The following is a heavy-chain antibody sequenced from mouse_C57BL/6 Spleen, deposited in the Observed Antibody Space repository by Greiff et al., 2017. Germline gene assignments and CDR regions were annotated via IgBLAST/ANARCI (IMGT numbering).Heavy chain of an antibody. CDR2: IDPETGGT. CDR3: TRGGNWENYAMDY. D-gene: IGHD4-1*01. V-gene: IGHV1-15*01. J-gene: IGHJ4*01. CDR1: GYTFTDYE. Sequence: VQLQESGAELVRPGASVTLSCKASGYTFTDYEMHWVKQTPVHGLEWIGAIDPETGGTAYNQKFKGKAILTADKSSSTAYMELRSLTSEDSAVYYCTRGGNWENYAMDYWGQGTSVTVSS.